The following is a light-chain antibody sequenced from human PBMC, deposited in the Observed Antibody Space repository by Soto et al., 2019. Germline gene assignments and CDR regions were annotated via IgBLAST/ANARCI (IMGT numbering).Light chain of an antibody. CDR3: QRYNGY. CDR2: DAT. Sequence: DIQMTQSPSTLSASVGARVTITCRASQIMYTWLAWYQQKPGKAPKLLIYDATTLESGVPSRFSGSGSGTEFTLTISSLQPDDFATYYCQRYNGYFGQGTKLEI. CDR1: QIMYTW. V-gene: IGKV1-5*01. J-gene: IGKJ2*01.